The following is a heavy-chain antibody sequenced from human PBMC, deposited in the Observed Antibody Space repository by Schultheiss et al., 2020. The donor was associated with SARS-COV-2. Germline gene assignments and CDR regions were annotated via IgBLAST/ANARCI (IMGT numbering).Heavy chain of an antibody. Sequence: GGSLRLSCAASGFTFSSYSMNWVRQAPGKGLEWVSSISSSSSYIYYADSVKGRFTISRDNAKNSLYLQMNSLRAEDTAVYYCARESSRTTVTTVFDYWGQGTLVTVSS. D-gene: IGHD4-17*01. J-gene: IGHJ4*02. V-gene: IGHV3-21*01. CDR2: ISSSSSYI. CDR3: ARESSRTTVTTVFDY. CDR1: GFTFSSYS.